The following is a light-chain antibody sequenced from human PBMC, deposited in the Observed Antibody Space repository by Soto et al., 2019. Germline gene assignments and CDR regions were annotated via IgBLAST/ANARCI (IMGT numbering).Light chain of an antibody. CDR2: AAS. Sequence: DIQMTQSPSSLSASVGDRVTITCRASQGISLYLAWYQQKPGKVPKLLIFAASTLQSGVPSRFSGSGSGTDFTLTISSLQPEDAATYYCQKYDSAPWTFGQGTKVEIK. CDR3: QKYDSAPWT. V-gene: IGKV1-27*01. J-gene: IGKJ1*01. CDR1: QGISLY.